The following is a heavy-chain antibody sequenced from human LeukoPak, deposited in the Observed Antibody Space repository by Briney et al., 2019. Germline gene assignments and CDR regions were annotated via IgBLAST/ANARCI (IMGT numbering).Heavy chain of an antibody. CDR1: GFTFSNYA. CDR2: ISSSGGTT. Sequence: PGESLRLSCAASGFTFSNYAMSWVRQAPGKGLEWVSGISSSGGTTYYADSVKGRFTISRDKSKNTLCLQMNSLRAEDTAVYYCAKRAVAAVAGSRFDYWGQGALVTVSS. V-gene: IGHV3-23*01. CDR3: AKRAVAAVAGSRFDY. J-gene: IGHJ4*02. D-gene: IGHD6-19*01.